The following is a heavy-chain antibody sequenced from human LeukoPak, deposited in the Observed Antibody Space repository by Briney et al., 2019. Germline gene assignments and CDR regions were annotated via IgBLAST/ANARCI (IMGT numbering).Heavy chain of an antibody. CDR2: IYYSGST. D-gene: IGHD3-10*01. CDR3: ARGGGDYYGSVADTFDI. CDR1: GGSISSYY. V-gene: IGHV4-59*01. J-gene: IGHJ3*02. Sequence: PSEALSLTCTVSGGSISSYYWSWIRQPPGKGLEWIGYIYYSGSTNYNPSLKSRVAISVDTSKNQFSLKLSSVTAADTAVYYCARGGGDYYGSVADTFDIWGQGTMVTVSS.